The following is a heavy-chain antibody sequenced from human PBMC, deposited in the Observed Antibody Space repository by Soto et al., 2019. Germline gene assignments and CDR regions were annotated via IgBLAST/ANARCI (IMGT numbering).Heavy chain of an antibody. CDR3: ARDGGRHSGGIDY. CDR1: GGTFSSYS. CDR2: IIPIFGTA. V-gene: IGHV1-69*01. D-gene: IGHD1-26*01. J-gene: IGHJ4*02. Sequence: QVQLVQSGAEVKKPGSSVKVSCKASGGTFSSYSINWVRQAPGQGLAWMGEIIPIFGTANYAQKFQGRVTITADESTSTAYMELSSLRSADTDVYYCARDGGRHSGGIDYWGQGTLVTVSS.